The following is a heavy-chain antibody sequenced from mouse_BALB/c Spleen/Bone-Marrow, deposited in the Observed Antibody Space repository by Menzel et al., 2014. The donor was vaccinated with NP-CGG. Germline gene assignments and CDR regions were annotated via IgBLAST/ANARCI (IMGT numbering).Heavy chain of an antibody. D-gene: IGHD3-2*01. CDR3: ARSGDSSGYGFAY. CDR2: IYPGDGST. Sequence: QVQLQQSGPELVKPGALVKISCKASGFTFRSYDINWVKQRPGQGLEWIGWIYPGDGSTKYNEKFKGKATLTADKSPSTAYMQLISLTSDNSAVYFCARSGDSSGYGFAYWGQGTLVTVSA. V-gene: IGHV1S56*01. J-gene: IGHJ3*01. CDR1: GFTFRSYD.